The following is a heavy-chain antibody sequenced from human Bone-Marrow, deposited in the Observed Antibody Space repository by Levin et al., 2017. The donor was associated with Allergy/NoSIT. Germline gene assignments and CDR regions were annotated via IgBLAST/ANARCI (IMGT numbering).Heavy chain of an antibody. V-gene: IGHV3-15*07. Sequence: GGSLRLSCAASGVSFSNTWMNWVRQAPGKGLEWVGHIKSNFDGGTTDYAALVKDRFIISRDDPKSIPYLPMNSLNADDSAFYHCTTEGKYGWDGVPCYFDFWGQGTLVTVSS. D-gene: IGHD3-16*01. CDR2: IKSNFDGGTT. CDR1: GVSFSNTW. CDR3: TTEGKYGWDGVPCYFDF. J-gene: IGHJ4*02.